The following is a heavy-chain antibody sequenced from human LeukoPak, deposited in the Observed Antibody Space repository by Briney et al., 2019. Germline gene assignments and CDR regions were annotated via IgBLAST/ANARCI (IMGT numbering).Heavy chain of an antibody. V-gene: IGHV3-23*01. CDR1: GFSFSSYA. CDR2: IDVSGDNT. J-gene: IGHJ4*02. CDR3: AKDQGWTDGSGDY. D-gene: IGHD3-10*01. Sequence: GGSLRLSCAASGFSFSSYAMTWVRQAPGKGLEWVSTIDVSGDNTYCADSVKGRFTISRDNSKNTLYLQMNSLRAEDTAVYYCAKDQGWTDGSGDYWGRGTLVTVSS.